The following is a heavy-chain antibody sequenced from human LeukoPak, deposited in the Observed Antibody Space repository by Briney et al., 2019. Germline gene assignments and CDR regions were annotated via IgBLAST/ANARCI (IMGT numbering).Heavy chain of an antibody. D-gene: IGHD2-2*01. Sequence: SETLSLTCAVYGGSFSGYFWSSIRQPPGKGLEWIGEINHSGSTNYNPSLKSRVTISVDTSKNQFSLKLSSVTAADTAVYYCARHRYGSDTSCFGFWGQGTLVTVSS. J-gene: IGHJ4*02. V-gene: IGHV4-34*01. CDR2: INHSGST. CDR1: GGSFSGYF. CDR3: ARHRYGSDTSCFGF.